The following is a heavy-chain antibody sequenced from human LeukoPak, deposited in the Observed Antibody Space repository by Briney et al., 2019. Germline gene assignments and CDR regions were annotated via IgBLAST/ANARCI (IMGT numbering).Heavy chain of an antibody. CDR3: ARGVRGSYGTDL. D-gene: IGHD1-26*01. CDR1: GFTFSNYA. CDR2: INPAGSST. V-gene: IGHV3-74*01. J-gene: IGHJ5*02. Sequence: GGSLRLSCAASGFTFSNYAMSWVRQAPGKGLEWVSRINPAGSSTNYADSVKGRFTISRDNAMNTLYLHLNSLRAEDTAVYYCARGVRGSYGTDLWGQGTLVTVSS.